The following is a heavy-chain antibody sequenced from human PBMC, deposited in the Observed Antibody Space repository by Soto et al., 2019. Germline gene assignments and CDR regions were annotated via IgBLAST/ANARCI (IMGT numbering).Heavy chain of an antibody. CDR3: ARVELPRGFVDY. CDR2: TRNKANSYTT. CDR1: GFTFSDHY. V-gene: IGHV3-72*01. Sequence: GGSLRLSCAASGFTFSDHYMDWVRQAPGKGLEWVGRTRNKANSYTTEYAASVKGRFTISRDDSKNSLYLQMNSLKTEDTAVYYCARVELPRGFVDYWGQGTLVTVSS. J-gene: IGHJ4*02. D-gene: IGHD1-26*01.